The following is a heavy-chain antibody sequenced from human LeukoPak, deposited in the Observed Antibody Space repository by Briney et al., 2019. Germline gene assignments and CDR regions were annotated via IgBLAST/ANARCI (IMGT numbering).Heavy chain of an antibody. D-gene: IGHD2-2*01. CDR1: GGSFSGYH. J-gene: IGHJ6*03. Sequence: SETLSLTCAVYGGSFSGYHWSWIRQPPGKGLEWIGEINHSGSTNYNPSLKSRVTISVDTSKNQFSLKLSSVTAADTAVYYCASLKTPYCSSTSCYAHYYYYMDVWGKGTTVTVSS. CDR2: INHSGST. CDR3: ASLKTPYCSSTSCYAHYYYYMDV. V-gene: IGHV4-34*01.